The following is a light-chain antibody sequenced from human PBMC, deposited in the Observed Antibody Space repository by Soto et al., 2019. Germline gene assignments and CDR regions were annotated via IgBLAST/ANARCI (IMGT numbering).Light chain of an antibody. CDR1: QSISDW. V-gene: IGKV1-5*03. CDR2: KAS. CDR3: QQYNRFPYT. Sequence: DIQMTQSPSTLSASVGDRVTITCRASQSISDWLAWYQQRSGKAPKILIYKASSLQSGVPPRFSGSGSGTEFTLTISRLQPDDFATYYCQQYNRFPYTFGQGTKLEIK. J-gene: IGKJ2*01.